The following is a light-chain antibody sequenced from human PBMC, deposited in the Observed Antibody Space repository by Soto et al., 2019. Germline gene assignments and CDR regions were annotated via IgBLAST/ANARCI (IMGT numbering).Light chain of an antibody. CDR1: SSDVGGYSY. Sequence: QSVLTQPASVSGSPGQSITISCTGTSSDVGGYSYVSWYQQLPGKAPKLMIYDVSDRPSGVPDRFSGSTSVNSASLTISGLQADDEADYYCCLYIGATTYVFGTGTKVTVL. V-gene: IGLV2-14*01. J-gene: IGLJ1*01. CDR2: DVS. CDR3: CLYIGATTYV.